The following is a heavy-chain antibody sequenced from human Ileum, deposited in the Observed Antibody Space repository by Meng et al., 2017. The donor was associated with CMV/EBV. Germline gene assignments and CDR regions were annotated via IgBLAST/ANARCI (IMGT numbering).Heavy chain of an antibody. V-gene: IGHV4-59*02. CDR1: GASVTTFY. CDR3: ARHDFISGSYPLSN. Sequence: VSGASVTTFYWSWIRQPPGGGLEWVAYVHYTAESNHSPSLKGRLVVSLDTSKNQVSLKLTSVTAADSAMYYCARHDFISGSYPLSNWGPGTLVTVSS. CDR2: VHYTAES. D-gene: IGHD3-10*01. J-gene: IGHJ4*02.